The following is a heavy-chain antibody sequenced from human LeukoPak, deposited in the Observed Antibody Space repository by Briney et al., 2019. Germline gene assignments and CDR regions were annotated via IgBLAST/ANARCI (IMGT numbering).Heavy chain of an antibody. J-gene: IGHJ6*03. Sequence: SETLSLTCAVYGGSFSGYYWSWIRQPPGKGLEWIGEINHSGSTNYNPSLKSRVTISVDTSKNQFSLKLSSVTAADTAVYYCAREVGWLQLKGHYYYMDVWGKGTTVTISS. CDR2: INHSGST. CDR1: GGSFSGYY. V-gene: IGHV4-34*01. D-gene: IGHD5-24*01. CDR3: AREVGWLQLKGHYYYMDV.